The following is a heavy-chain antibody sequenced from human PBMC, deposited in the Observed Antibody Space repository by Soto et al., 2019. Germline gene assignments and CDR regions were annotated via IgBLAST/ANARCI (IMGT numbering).Heavy chain of an antibody. V-gene: IGHV2-5*02. J-gene: IGHJ5*02. Sequence: SGPTLVKPTQTLTLTCTFSGFSLSTSGVGVGWIRQPPGKALEWLALIYWDDDKRYSPSLKSRLTITKDTSKNQVVLTMTNMDPVDTATYYCAHRQKPLLWFGGTNNWFDPWGQGTLVTVSS. D-gene: IGHD3-10*01. CDR1: GFSLSTSGVG. CDR2: IYWDDDK. CDR3: AHRQKPLLWFGGTNNWFDP.